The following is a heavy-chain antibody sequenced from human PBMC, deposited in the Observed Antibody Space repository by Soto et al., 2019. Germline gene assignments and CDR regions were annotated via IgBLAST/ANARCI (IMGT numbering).Heavy chain of an antibody. Sequence: QVQLVQSGAEVKKPGSSVKVSCKASGYSFTSYAMHWVRQAPGQRLEWMGWINAGNGNTKYSQKFQGRVTITRDTSASTAYMELSSLRSEDTVVYYCARGGLALMDVWGQGTTVTVSS. J-gene: IGHJ6*02. CDR3: ARGGLALMDV. D-gene: IGHD3-16*01. V-gene: IGHV1-3*01. CDR2: INAGNGNT. CDR1: GYSFTSYA.